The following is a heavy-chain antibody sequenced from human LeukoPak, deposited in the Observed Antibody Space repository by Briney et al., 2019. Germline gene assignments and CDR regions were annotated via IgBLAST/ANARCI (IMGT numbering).Heavy chain of an antibody. V-gene: IGHV1-8*01. CDR1: GYTFTSYD. D-gene: IGHD6-19*01. CDR3: ARLDRSESAFDI. Sequence: AASVKVSCKASGYTFTSYDINWVRQATGQGLEWMGWMNPNSGNTGYAQKFQGRVTMTRNTSISTAYMELSSLRSEDTAVYYCARLDRSESAFDIWGQGTMVTVSS. J-gene: IGHJ3*02. CDR2: MNPNSGNT.